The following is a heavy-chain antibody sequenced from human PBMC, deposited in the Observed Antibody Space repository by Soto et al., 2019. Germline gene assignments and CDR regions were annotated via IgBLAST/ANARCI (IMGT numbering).Heavy chain of an antibody. CDR1: GGSISSSSYY. CDR2: IYYSGST. Sequence: SETLSLTCTVSGGSISSSSYYWGWIRQPPGKGLEWIGSIYYSGSTYYNPSLKSRVTISVDTSKNQFSLKLSSVTAADTAVYYCATEGDYGGNSGPFDYWGQGTLVTVSS. J-gene: IGHJ4*02. D-gene: IGHD4-17*01. V-gene: IGHV4-39*01. CDR3: ATEGDYGGNSGPFDY.